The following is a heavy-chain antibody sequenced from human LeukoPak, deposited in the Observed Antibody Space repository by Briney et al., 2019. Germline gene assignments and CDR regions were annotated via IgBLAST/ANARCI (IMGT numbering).Heavy chain of an antibody. CDR2: ISNSGGST. CDR3: AVSTIFGVVIANYYYGMDV. D-gene: IGHD3-3*01. CDR1: GFTFTSYA. V-gene: IGHV3-23*01. Sequence: GALRLSCAASGFTFTSYALNWVRQAPGKGLEWVSGISNSGGSTYYADSVKGRFTISRDNSRNTLYLQMNSLRAEDTAVYYCAVSTIFGVVIANYYYGMDVWGQGTTVTVSS. J-gene: IGHJ6*02.